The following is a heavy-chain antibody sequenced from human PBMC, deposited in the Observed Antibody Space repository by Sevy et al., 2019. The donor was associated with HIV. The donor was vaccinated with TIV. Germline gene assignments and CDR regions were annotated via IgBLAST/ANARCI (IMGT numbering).Heavy chain of an antibody. D-gene: IGHD3-16*02. CDR2: IYYSGST. CDR3: ARHLAGHYIWGSYRFDY. J-gene: IGHJ4*02. V-gene: IGHV4-39*01. CDR1: GGSISSSSYY. Sequence: SETLSLTCTVSGGSISSSSYYWGWIRQPPGKGLEWIGSIYYSGSTYYNPSLKSRVTISVATSKNQFSLKLSSVTAADTAVYYGARHLAGHYIWGSYRFDYWGQGTLVTVSS.